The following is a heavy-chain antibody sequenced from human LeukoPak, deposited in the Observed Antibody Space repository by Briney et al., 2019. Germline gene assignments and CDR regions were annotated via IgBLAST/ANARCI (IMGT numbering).Heavy chain of an antibody. D-gene: IGHD4-11*01. Sequence: SVKVSCKASRGTFSSYAISWVRQAPGQGLEWMGRIIPIFGTANYAQKFQGRVTITTDESTSTAYMELSSLRSEDTAVYYCARDRRVPTDDYSNYASVFDYWGQGTLVTVSS. CDR2: IIPIFGTA. J-gene: IGHJ4*02. CDR1: RGTFSSYA. CDR3: ARDRRVPTDDYSNYASVFDY. V-gene: IGHV1-69*05.